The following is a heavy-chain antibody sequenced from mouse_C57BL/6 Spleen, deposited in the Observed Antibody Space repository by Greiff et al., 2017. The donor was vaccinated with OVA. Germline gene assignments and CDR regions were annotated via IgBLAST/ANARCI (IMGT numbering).Heavy chain of an antibody. Sequence: QVQLQPPGTELVKPGASVKISCKASGYSFPSYYIHWVKQRPGQGLEWIGWIYPGSGNTKYNEKFKGKAPLTADTSSSTAYMQVSSLKSGGSAVYYCGGGGGGSFDYWGQGTTLTVSS. D-gene: IGHD1-1*02. V-gene: IGHV1-66*01. CDR3: GGGGGGSFDY. CDR2: IYPGSGNT. J-gene: IGHJ2*01. CDR1: GYSFPSYY.